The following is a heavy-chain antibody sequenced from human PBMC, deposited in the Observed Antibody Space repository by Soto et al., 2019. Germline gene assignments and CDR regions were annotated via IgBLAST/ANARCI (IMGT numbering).Heavy chain of an antibody. J-gene: IGHJ3*02. CDR3: ARVFIAAAGTPVGGSGAFDI. CDR2: INPNSGGT. D-gene: IGHD6-13*01. Sequence: ASVKVSCKASGYTFTGYYTHWVRQAPGQGLEWMGWINPNSGGTNYAQKFQGWVTMTRDTSISTAYMELSRLRSDDTAVYYCARVFIAAAGTPVGGSGAFDIWGQGTMVTVSS. V-gene: IGHV1-2*04. CDR1: GYTFTGYY.